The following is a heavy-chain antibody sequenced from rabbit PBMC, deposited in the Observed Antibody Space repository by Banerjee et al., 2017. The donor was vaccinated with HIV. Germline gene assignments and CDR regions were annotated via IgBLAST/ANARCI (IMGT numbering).Heavy chain of an antibody. CDR3: ASYAGSSYYMIYSFNL. V-gene: IGHV1S45*01. D-gene: IGHD8-1*01. Sequence: QEQLEESGGDLVKPEGSLTLTCTASGLDFSSSYWICWVRQAPGKGLEWIACIYTGSSGSTYYASWAKGRFTISKTSSTTVTLEMTSLTAADTATYFCASYAGSSYYMIYSFNLWGPGTLVTVS. CDR2: IYTGSSGST. CDR1: GLDFSSSYW. J-gene: IGHJ4*01.